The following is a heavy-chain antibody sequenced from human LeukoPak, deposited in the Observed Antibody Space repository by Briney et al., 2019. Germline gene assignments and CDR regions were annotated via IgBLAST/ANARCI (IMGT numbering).Heavy chain of an antibody. J-gene: IGHJ4*02. CDR3: ARGARSGWFRGDY. CDR1: GFTFSTYG. CDR2: IWYDGSNR. V-gene: IGHV3-33*01. Sequence: GGSLRLSCAASGFTFSTYGMHWVRQAPGKGLEWVAVIWYDGSNRYYAASVTGRFTISRDNSKNTLYLEMNRLRAEDTAVYYCARGARSGWFRGDYWGQGTLVTVSS. D-gene: IGHD6-19*01.